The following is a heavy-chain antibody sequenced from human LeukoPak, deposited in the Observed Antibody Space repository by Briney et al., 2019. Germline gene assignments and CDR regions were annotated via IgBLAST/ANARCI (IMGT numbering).Heavy chain of an antibody. V-gene: IGHV3-23*01. CDR1: GFTFSSYA. D-gene: IGHD3-10*01. CDR2: ISGSGGST. CDR3: AKGMVRGVIIPGWFDP. Sequence: PGGSLRLSCAASGFTFSSYAMSWVRQAPGKGLEWVSAISGSGGSTYYADSVKGRFTISRDNSKNTLYLQMNSLRAEDTAAYYCAKGMVRGVIIPGWFDPWGQGTLVTVSS. J-gene: IGHJ5*02.